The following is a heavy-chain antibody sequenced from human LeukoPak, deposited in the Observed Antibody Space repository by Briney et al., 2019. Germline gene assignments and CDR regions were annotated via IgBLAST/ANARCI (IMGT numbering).Heavy chain of an antibody. CDR3: AKDRGYSYGTDWFDP. V-gene: IGHV1-24*01. CDR1: GYTLTELS. J-gene: IGHJ5*02. CDR2: FDPEDGET. Sequence: ASVKVSCKVSGYTLTELSMHWVRQAPGKGLEWMGGFDPEDGETIYAQKFQGRVTMTEDTSTDTAYMELSSLRSEDTAVYYCAKDRGYSYGTDWFDPWGQGTLVTVSS. D-gene: IGHD5-18*01.